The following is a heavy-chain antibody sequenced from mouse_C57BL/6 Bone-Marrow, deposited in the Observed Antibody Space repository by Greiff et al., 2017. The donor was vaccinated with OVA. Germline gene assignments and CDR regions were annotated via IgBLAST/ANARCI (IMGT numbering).Heavy chain of an antibody. D-gene: IGHD6-1*01. CDR2: INPSSGYT. CDR1: GYTFTSYW. Sequence: VQLQQSGAELAKPGASVKLSCKASGYTFTSYWMHWVKQRPGQGLEWIGYINPSSGYTKYNQKFKDKPTLTADKSSSTAYMQLSSLTYEDSAVYYCARTSLYWGQGTLVTVSA. J-gene: IGHJ3*01. CDR3: ARTSLY. V-gene: IGHV1-7*01.